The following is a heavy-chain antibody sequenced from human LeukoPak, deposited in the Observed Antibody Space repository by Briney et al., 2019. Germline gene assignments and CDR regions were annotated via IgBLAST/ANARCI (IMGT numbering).Heavy chain of an antibody. V-gene: IGHV1-69*01. CDR1: GGTFSSYA. Sequence: SVKVSCKASGGTFSSYAISWVRQAPGQGLEWMGGIIPIFGTANYAQKFQGRVTITADESTSTAYMELSSLRSEDTAVYYCAKSYYDYVWGSYRDFDYWGQGTLVTVSS. CDR2: IIPIFGTA. D-gene: IGHD3-16*02. CDR3: AKSYYDYVWGSYRDFDY. J-gene: IGHJ4*02.